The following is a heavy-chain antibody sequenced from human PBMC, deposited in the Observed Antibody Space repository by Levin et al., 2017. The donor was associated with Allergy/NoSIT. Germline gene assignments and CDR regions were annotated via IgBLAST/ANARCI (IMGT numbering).Heavy chain of an antibody. Sequence: GGSLRLSCAASGFTFSSYWMHWVRQAPGKGLVWVSRINSDGSSTSYADSVKGRFTISRDNAKNTLYLQMNSLRAEDTAVYYCARDKSGQWLVRRPFDYWGQGTLVTVSS. CDR1: GFTFSSYW. D-gene: IGHD6-19*01. CDR3: ARDKSGQWLVRRPFDY. CDR2: INSDGSST. V-gene: IGHV3-74*01. J-gene: IGHJ4*02.